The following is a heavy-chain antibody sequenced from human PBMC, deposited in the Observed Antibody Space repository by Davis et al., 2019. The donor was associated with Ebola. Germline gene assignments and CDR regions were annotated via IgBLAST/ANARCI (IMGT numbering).Heavy chain of an antibody. CDR3: ARVRSYTWFDP. V-gene: IGHV4-34*01. Sequence: SETLSPTCAVYGGSFSGYYWSWIRQPPGKGLEWIGEINHSGSTNYNPSLKSRVNISVDTSKNQFSLKLSSVTAAETAVYYCARVRSYTWFDPWGQGTLVTVSS. CDR1: GGSFSGYY. D-gene: IGHD1-26*01. CDR2: INHSGST. J-gene: IGHJ5*02.